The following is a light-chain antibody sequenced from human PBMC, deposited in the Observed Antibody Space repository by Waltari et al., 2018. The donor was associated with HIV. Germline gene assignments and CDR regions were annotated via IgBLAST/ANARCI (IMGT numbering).Light chain of an antibody. Sequence: DIQMTQSPSSLSASVGDRVTITCRESQSISSYLNWYKHKPGKSPKLLIYAASSLQSGVPSRFSGSGSGTDFTLTISSLQPEDFASYYCQQSYSILWTFGQGTKVEIK. V-gene: IGKV1-39*01. CDR1: QSISSY. J-gene: IGKJ1*01. CDR3: QQSYSILWT. CDR2: AAS.